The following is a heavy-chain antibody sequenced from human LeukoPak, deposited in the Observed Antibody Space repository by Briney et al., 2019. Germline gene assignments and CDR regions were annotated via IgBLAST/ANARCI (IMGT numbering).Heavy chain of an antibody. V-gene: IGHV1-8*02. CDR2: MNPHSGSV. CDR1: GYTFNTND. J-gene: IGHJ5*02. D-gene: IGHD1-1*01. Sequence: ASVKVSCKASGYTFNTNDINWVRQATGQGLEWMGWMNPHSGSVGYAQKFQGRVIMTWDTSISTAYLELSSLTSDDTAVYYCVRVPQRVPHNWFDPWGQGTLVTVSS. CDR3: VRVPQRVPHNWFDP.